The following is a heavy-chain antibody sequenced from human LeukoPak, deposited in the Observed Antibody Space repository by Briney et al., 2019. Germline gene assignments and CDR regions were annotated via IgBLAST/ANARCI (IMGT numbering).Heavy chain of an antibody. CDR1: GGTFSSYA. Sequence: GASVKASCKASGGTFSSYAISWVRQAPGQGLEWMGGIIPIFGTANYAQKFQGRVTITADESTSTAYMELSSLRSEDTAVYYCATPPERGYSYGIDYWGQGTLVTVSS. CDR3: ATPPERGYSYGIDY. J-gene: IGHJ4*02. D-gene: IGHD5-18*01. CDR2: IIPIFGTA. V-gene: IGHV1-69*13.